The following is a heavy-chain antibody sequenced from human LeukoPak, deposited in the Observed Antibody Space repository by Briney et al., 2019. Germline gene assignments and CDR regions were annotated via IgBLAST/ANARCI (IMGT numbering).Heavy chain of an antibody. CDR2: TYYRSKWYS. CDR1: ADSVSSNSAA. Sequence: SQTLSLTCAISADSVSSNSAAWNWLRRSPSRRLQWLGRTYYRSKWYSDYAPSVISRITISPDTSKNEFSLQLISVTTEDTAVYYRARDWTTTGTFGYWGQGTRVTVSS. CDR3: ARDWTTTGTFGY. J-gene: IGHJ4*02. D-gene: IGHD1-1*01. V-gene: IGHV6-1*01.